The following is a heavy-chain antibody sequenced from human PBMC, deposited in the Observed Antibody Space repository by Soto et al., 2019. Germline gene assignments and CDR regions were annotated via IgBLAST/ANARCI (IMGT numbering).Heavy chain of an antibody. CDR3: ARRSGPGGFIQLWLRGAFDI. CDR1: ASSISSYS. D-gene: IGHD5-18*01. CDR2: IYTSRRT. Sequence: SQTLPLTFNVSASSISSYSWNWLRRHAGNGLECIWRIYTSRRTYYDSSLKSRVTRSVDTAKIRFSLKLSSVTAADTAVYYCARRSGPGGFIQLWLRGAFDIWGQGTMVT. V-gene: IGHV4-4*07. J-gene: IGHJ3*02.